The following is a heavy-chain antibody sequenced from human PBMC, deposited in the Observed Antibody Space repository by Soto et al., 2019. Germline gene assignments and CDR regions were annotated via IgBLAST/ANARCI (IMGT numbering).Heavy chain of an antibody. CDR1: GFTFSTYE. V-gene: IGHV3-48*03. D-gene: IGHD1-26*01. CDR2: ISSRGSTV. Sequence: LRLSCAASGFTFSTYEMNWVRQAPGKGLEWVSYISSRGSTVYYADSVKGRFTISRDNAKNSLYLQMNSLRAEDTAVYYCAGVGASGYWGQGTLVTVPQ. CDR3: AGVGASGY. J-gene: IGHJ4*02.